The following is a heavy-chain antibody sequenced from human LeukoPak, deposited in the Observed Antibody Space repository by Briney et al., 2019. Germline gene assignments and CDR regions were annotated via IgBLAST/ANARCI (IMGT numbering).Heavy chain of an antibody. CDR2: IYWDDDK. Sequence: ESGPTLVNPTQTLTLTCTFSGFSLNTFGVGVGWIRQPPGKALEWLALIYWDDDKRYRSSLKSRLTVTKDTSKNQVVLTMNNMDPVDTATYYCADINSQTTTEYFQHWGQGILVTVSS. D-gene: IGHD4-17*01. CDR1: GFSLNTFGVG. V-gene: IGHV2-5*02. J-gene: IGHJ1*01. CDR3: ADINSQTTTEYFQH.